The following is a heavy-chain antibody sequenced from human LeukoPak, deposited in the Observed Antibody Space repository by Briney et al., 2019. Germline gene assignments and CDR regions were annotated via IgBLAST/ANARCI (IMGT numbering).Heavy chain of an antibody. Sequence: ASVKVSCKASGYTFTNYYMHWVRQAPGQGLEWMGTINPSGGSSGYAQRFQGRVTMTRDKSTSTVYMELSSLRSEDTAVYYCARDLDGNSIWYFDLWGRGTLVTVSS. CDR1: GYTFTNYY. CDR3: ARDLDGNSIWYFDL. V-gene: IGHV1-46*01. J-gene: IGHJ2*01. D-gene: IGHD4-23*01. CDR2: INPSGGSS.